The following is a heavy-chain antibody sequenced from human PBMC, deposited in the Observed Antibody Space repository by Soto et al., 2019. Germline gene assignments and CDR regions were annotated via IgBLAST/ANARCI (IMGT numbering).Heavy chain of an antibody. Sequence: SLRLSCAASGFTFSSYWMHWVRQAPGKGLVWVSRINSDGSSTSYADSVKGRFTISRDNAKNTLYLQMNSLRAEDTAVYYCAGDVRDYDILTGPLPTRYMDVWGKGTTVTVSS. V-gene: IGHV3-74*01. CDR1: GFTFSSYW. CDR3: AGDVRDYDILTGPLPTRYMDV. D-gene: IGHD3-9*01. J-gene: IGHJ6*03. CDR2: INSDGSST.